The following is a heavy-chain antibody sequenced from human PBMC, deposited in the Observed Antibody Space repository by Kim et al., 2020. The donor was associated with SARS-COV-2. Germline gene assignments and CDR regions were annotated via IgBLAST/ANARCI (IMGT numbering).Heavy chain of an antibody. D-gene: IGHD3-9*01. CDR3: AGGLSYDIFGR. V-gene: IGHV3-33*01. CDR1: GFTFSSYG. CDR2: IWYDGSNK. J-gene: IGHJ4*02. Sequence: GGSLRLSCAASGFTFSSYGMHWVRQAPGKGLEWVAVIWYDGSNKYYADSVKGRFTISRDNSKNTLYLQMNSLRAEDTAVYYCAGGLSYDIFGRWGQGTLVTVSS.